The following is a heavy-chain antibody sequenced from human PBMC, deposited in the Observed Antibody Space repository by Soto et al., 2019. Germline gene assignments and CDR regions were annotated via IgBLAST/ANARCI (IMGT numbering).Heavy chain of an antibody. D-gene: IGHD4-17*01. Sequence: GGSLRLSCAASGFTFSSYAMSWVRQAPGKWLEWVSAISGSGGSTYYADSVKGRFTISRDNSKNTLYLQMNSLRAEDTAVYYCAKDQGGYGDYTDAFDIWGQGTMVTVSS. CDR1: GFTFSSYA. CDR3: AKDQGGYGDYTDAFDI. J-gene: IGHJ3*02. CDR2: ISGSGGST. V-gene: IGHV3-23*01.